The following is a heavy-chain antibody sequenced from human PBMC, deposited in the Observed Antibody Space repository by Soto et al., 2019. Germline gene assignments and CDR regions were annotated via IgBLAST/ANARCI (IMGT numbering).Heavy chain of an antibody. CDR3: AKSGVAGPTYFDY. D-gene: IGHD6-19*01. Sequence: GGSLRLSCAASGFTFSSYAMSRVRQAPGKGLEWVSAISGSGGSTYYADSVKGRFTISRDSSKNTLYLQMNSLRAEDTAVYYCAKSGVAGPTYFDYWGQGTLVTVSS. V-gene: IGHV3-23*01. CDR1: GFTFSSYA. CDR2: ISGSGGST. J-gene: IGHJ4*02.